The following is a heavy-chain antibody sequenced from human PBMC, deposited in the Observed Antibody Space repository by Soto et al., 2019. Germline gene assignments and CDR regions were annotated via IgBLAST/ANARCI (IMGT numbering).Heavy chain of an antibody. J-gene: IGHJ4*02. V-gene: IGHV3-11*01. D-gene: IGHD5-12*01. CDR2: ISSSGSTI. CDR1: GFTFGDYY. Sequence: GGSLRLSCAASGFTFGDYYVSWIRQAPGKGLEWVSYISSSGSTIYYADSVKGRFTISRDNAENSLYLQMNSLRAEDTAVYYCAIFSGYDASYFDYWGQGTLVTVSS. CDR3: AIFSGYDASYFDY.